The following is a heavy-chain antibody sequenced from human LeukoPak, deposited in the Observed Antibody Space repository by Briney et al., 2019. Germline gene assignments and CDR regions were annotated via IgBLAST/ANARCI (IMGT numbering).Heavy chain of an antibody. CDR3: AREGSGKDLDY. CDR1: GGSINNYY. D-gene: IGHD2-15*01. J-gene: IGHJ4*02. V-gene: IGHV4-59*12. Sequence: SETLSLTCTVSGGSINNYYWSWIRQPPGKGLEYIGYIHYSGSANYNPSLKSRVTISVDKTKNHFFLNLTSVTAADTAVYYCAREGSGKDLDYWGQGTLVSVSS. CDR2: IHYSGSA.